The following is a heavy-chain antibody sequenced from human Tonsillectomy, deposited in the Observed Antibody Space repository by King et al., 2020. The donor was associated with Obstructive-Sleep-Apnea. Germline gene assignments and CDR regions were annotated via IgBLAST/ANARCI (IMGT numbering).Heavy chain of an antibody. V-gene: IGHV3-48*04. J-gene: IGHJ6*02. CDR3: ARNMWVSAADYYGMDV. CDR2: ISSSGSAI. CDR1: GFTFNSYS. Sequence: VQLVQSGGGLVPSGGSLRLSCAASGFTFNSYSMNWVRQAPGKGLEWLSYISSSGSAIYYADSVKGRFTISRDNAKNSLYLQMNSLRAEDTAVFYCARNMWVSAADYYGMDVWGQGTTVTVSS. D-gene: IGHD6-13*01.